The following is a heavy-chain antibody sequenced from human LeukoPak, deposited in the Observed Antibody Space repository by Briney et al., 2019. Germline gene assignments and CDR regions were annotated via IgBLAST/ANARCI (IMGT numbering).Heavy chain of an antibody. Sequence: SETLSLTCTVSGGSISSYYWSWIRQPAGKGLEWIGRIYTSGSTNYNPSLKSRVTMSVDTSKNQFSLKLSSVTAADTAVYYCAREYCGYRNPNWFDPWGQGTLVTVSS. J-gene: IGHJ5*02. CDR3: AREYCGYRNPNWFDP. CDR1: GGSISSYY. D-gene: IGHD5-18*01. CDR2: IYTSGST. V-gene: IGHV4-4*07.